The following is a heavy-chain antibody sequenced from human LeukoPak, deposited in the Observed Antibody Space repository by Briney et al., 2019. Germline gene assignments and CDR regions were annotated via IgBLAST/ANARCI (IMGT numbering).Heavy chain of an antibody. J-gene: IGHJ4*02. V-gene: IGHV3-21*01. CDR3: IRDLFDDYSLDY. Sequence: GGSLRLSCAASGFTFSSYSMNWVRQAPGKGLEWVSSINSDSSLMFYAESVKGRFTISRDNTRNSLYLQMNSLRAEDTAVYYCIRDLFDDYSLDYWGQGALVTVSS. D-gene: IGHD3-16*01. CDR1: GFTFSSYS. CDR2: INSDSSLM.